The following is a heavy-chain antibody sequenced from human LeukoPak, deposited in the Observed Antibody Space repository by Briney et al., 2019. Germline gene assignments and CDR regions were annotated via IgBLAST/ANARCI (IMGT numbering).Heavy chain of an antibody. CDR2: INAGNGNT. V-gene: IGHV1-3*01. J-gene: IGHJ4*02. Sequence: ASVKVSCKASGYTFTSFAIHWVRQAPGQRLEWMGWINAGNGNTKFSQHFQGRVPITRDTSASTAYMELSYLRSEDTALYFCARSIVYSSDSDGGYYFDYWGQGTLVTVSS. CDR1: GYTFTSFA. CDR3: ARSIVYSSDSDGGYYFDY. D-gene: IGHD6-19*01.